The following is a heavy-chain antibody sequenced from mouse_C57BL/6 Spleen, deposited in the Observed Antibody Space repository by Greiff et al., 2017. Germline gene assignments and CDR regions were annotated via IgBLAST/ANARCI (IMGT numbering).Heavy chain of an antibody. CDR3: TIYYGNYLCAY. J-gene: IGHJ3*01. CDR1: GFNINDYY. D-gene: IGHD2-1*01. CDR2: IDPEDGDT. Sequence: VQLQQSGAELVRPGASVKLSCTASGFNINDYYMHWVKQRPEQGLEWIGRIDPEDGDTEYAPKFQGKATMTADTSSNTAYLQLSSLTSEDTAVYYCTIYYGNYLCAYWGQGTLVTVSA. V-gene: IGHV14-1*01.